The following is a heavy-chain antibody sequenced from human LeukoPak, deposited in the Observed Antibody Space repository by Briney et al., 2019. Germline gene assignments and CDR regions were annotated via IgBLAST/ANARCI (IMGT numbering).Heavy chain of an antibody. D-gene: IGHD3-9*01. CDR3: ARESNDILTGYYYRAFDI. CDR2: INPSGGST. J-gene: IGHJ3*02. V-gene: IGHV1-46*01. CDR1: GYTFTSYY. Sequence: ASVKVSCKASGYTFTSYYMHWVRQAPGQGLEWMGIINPSGGSTSYAQKFQGRVTMTRDTSTSTVYMELSSLRSEDTAVYYCARESNDILTGYYYRAFDIWGQGTMVTVSS.